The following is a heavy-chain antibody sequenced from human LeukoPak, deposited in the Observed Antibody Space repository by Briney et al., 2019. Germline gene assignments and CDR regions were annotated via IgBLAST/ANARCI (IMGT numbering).Heavy chain of an antibody. CDR3: ARDWAGAAETPSYYYYYYGMDV. V-gene: IGHV3-48*03. Sequence: GGSLRLSCAASGFTFSSYEMNWVRQAPGKELEWVSYISSSGSTIYYADSVKGRFTISRDNAKNSLYLQMNSLRAEDTAVYYCARDWAGAAETPSYYYYYYGMDVWGQGTTVTVSS. CDR1: GFTFSSYE. J-gene: IGHJ6*02. CDR2: ISSSGSTI. D-gene: IGHD6-13*01.